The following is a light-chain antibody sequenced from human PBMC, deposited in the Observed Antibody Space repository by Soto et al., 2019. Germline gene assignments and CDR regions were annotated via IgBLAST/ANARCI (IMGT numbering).Light chain of an antibody. CDR2: DVS. V-gene: IGLV2-14*01. CDR3: SSYTSSATRV. J-gene: IGLJ1*01. CDR1: SSDVGGYTF. Sequence: QSALTQPASVSGSPGQSITISCTGTSSDVGGYTFVSWYQQHPGKAPKLMIFDVSDRPSGVSNRFSGSTSGNTASLTISGLQAEDEADYYCSSYTSSATRVFGTGTKVTVL.